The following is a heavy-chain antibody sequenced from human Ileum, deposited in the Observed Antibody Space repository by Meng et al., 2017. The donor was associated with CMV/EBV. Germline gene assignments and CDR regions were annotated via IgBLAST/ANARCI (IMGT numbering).Heavy chain of an antibody. V-gene: IGHV1-2*02. CDR2: LSPKSDST. CDR3: ARDPDRWGPSIQRGFDN. Sequence: YSFAAFSLHCVRRATGQVPECLGWLSPKSDSTQCGKRFQGRVTMSRDASVSTAYMELRTLTSDDTAVYYCARDPDRWGPSIQRGFDNWGQGTLVTVSS. CDR1: YSFAAFS. D-gene: IGHD3-16*01. J-gene: IGHJ4*02.